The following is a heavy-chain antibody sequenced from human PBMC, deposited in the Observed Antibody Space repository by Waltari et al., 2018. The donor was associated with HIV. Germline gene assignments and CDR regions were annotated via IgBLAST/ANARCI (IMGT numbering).Heavy chain of an antibody. CDR1: RCTLWRYG. V-gene: IGHV3-30*18. Sequence: LWESRGVASRLRGNLTESSVVARCTLWRYGMHWVRQAPGKGLEWMSFITYDGSNKYYADSVKGRFTISRDSSKNTLYLQMNGLRSEDTAVYYCAKDGYTPTYFDYWGQGTLVTVSS. J-gene: IGHJ4*02. CDR2: ITYDGSNK. D-gene: IGHD1-1*01. CDR3: AKDGYTPTYFDY.